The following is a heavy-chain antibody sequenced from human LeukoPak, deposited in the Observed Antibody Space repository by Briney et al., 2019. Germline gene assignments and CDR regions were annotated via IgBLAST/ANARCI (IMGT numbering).Heavy chain of an antibody. J-gene: IGHJ4*02. CDR3: ARDRGSSSLIYFDY. CDR2: ITGSGGST. Sequence: GGSLRLSCAASGFTFRNYAMNWVRQAPGKGLEWVSGITGSGGSTYYADSVKGRFTVSRDNSKNTLYLQMNSLRVEDTAVYYCARDRGSSSLIYFDYCGQGTLVTVSS. V-gene: IGHV3-23*01. CDR1: GFTFRNYA. D-gene: IGHD6-13*01.